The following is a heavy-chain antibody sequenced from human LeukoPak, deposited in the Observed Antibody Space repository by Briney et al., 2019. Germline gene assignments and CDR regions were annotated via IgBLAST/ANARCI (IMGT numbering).Heavy chain of an antibody. CDR2: IYYSGST. D-gene: IGHD3-22*01. CDR1: GGSISSSSYY. J-gene: IGHJ4*02. Sequence: SETLSLTCTVSGGSISSSSYYWGWVRQPPGKGLEWIGSIYYSGSTYYNPSLKSRVTISVDTSKNQFSLKLSSVTAADTAVYYCATLGFSSGYYYYFDHWGQGTLVTVSS. V-gene: IGHV4-39*07. CDR3: ATLGFSSGYYYYFDH.